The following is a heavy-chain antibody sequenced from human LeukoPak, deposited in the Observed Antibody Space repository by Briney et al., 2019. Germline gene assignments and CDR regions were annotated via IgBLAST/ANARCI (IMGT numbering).Heavy chain of an antibody. CDR2: INPNSGGT. J-gene: IGHJ4*02. D-gene: IGHD6-13*01. CDR1: GYTFTGYY. V-gene: IGHV1-2*02. Sequence: ASVKVSCKASGYTFTGYYMHWVRQAPGQGLEWMGWINPNSGGTNYAQKFQGRVTMTRDTSISTAYMELSRLRSDDTAVYYCARGQQLSVSSFDYWGQGTLVTVSS. CDR3: ARGQQLSVSSFDY.